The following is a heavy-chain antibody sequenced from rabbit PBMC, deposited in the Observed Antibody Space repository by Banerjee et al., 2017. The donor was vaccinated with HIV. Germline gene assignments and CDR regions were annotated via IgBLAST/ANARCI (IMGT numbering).Heavy chain of an antibody. Sequence: QEQLEESGGDLVKPGASLTLTCTASGFTLSSYWMWWVRQAPGKGLEWIACIGAGSSGTTYYASWAKGRFTISKTSSTTVTLQMTSLTAADTATYFCARDLAAVTGWNFGLWGPGTLVTVS. V-gene: IGHV1S45*01. D-gene: IGHD7-1*01. CDR3: ARDLAAVTGWNFGL. CDR1: GFTLSSYW. J-gene: IGHJ4*01. CDR2: IGAGSSGTT.